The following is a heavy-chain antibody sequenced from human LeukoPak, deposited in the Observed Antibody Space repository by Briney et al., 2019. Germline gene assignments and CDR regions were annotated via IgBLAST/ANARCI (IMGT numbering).Heavy chain of an antibody. V-gene: IGHV3-30*04. CDR1: GFTFSSYA. CDR3: ARGRLTYYGDYVDY. D-gene: IGHD4-17*01. CDR2: ISYDGSNK. J-gene: IGHJ4*02. Sequence: PGGSLRLSCAASGFTFSSYAMHWDRQAPGKGLEWVAVISYDGSNKYYADSVKGRFTISRDNSKNTLYLQMNSLRAEDTAVYYCARGRLTYYGDYVDYWGQGTLVTVSS.